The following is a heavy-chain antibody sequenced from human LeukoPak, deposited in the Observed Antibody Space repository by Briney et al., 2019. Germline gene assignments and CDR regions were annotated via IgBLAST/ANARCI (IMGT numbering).Heavy chain of an antibody. CDR1: GFTFDDYA. D-gene: IGHD6-19*01. V-gene: IGHV3-9*01. CDR2: ISWNSGSI. J-gene: IGHJ4*02. Sequence: GGSLRLSCAASGFTFDDYAMHWVRQAPGKGLEWVSGISWNSGSIGYADSVKGRFTISRDNAKNSLCLQMNSLRAEDTALYYCAKARGAVAGTFDYWGQGTLVTVSS. CDR3: AKARGAVAGTFDY.